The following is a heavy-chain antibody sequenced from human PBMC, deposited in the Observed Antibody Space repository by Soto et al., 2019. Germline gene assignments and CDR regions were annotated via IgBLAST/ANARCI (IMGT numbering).Heavy chain of an antibody. Sequence: LRLSCAASGFNFGVFGMHWVRQAPGKGLEWLSVLSYEGSEEYYADSVRGRFTISKDNSKNTLFLQMDSLRVDDTGVYYCALTRRSSLLEVAGPGFEYWGQGTLVTVSS. D-gene: IGHD6-19*01. V-gene: IGHV3-30*03. CDR3: ALTRRSSLLEVAGPGFEY. CDR1: GFNFGVFG. J-gene: IGHJ4*02. CDR2: LSYEGSEE.